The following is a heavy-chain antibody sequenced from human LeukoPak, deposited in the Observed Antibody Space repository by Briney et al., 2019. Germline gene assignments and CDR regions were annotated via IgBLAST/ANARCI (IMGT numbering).Heavy chain of an antibody. J-gene: IGHJ3*01. Sequence: GGSLRLSCAASGFTFSNYAVTGVRQAPGKRLEWVSTIGGRDGTTFYADSVKGRFSISRDNSANTLYLQMNSLRAEDTAVYYSAKSDPATIILVVISHNAFDVWGQGTPVTVSS. CDR1: GFTFSNYA. V-gene: IGHV3-23*01. CDR3: AKSDPATIILVVISHNAFDV. CDR2: IGGRDGTT. D-gene: IGHD3-22*01.